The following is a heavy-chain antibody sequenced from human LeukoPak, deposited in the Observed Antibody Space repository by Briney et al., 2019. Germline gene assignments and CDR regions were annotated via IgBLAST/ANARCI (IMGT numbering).Heavy chain of an antibody. J-gene: IGHJ4*02. Sequence: SPTLSLTFAISGDTVSSNSAAWNWLRQSPSRGLEWLGRTYYRSKWYNDYAVSVKSRITINPDTSKNQFSLQLNSVTPEDTAVYHCARAPRGIFDYWGQGTLVTVSS. CDR3: ARAPRGIFDY. V-gene: IGHV6-1*01. D-gene: IGHD3-16*01. CDR1: GDTVSSNSAA. CDR2: TYYRSKWYN.